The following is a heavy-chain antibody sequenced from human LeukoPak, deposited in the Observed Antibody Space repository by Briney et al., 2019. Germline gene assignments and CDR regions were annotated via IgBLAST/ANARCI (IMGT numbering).Heavy chain of an antibody. D-gene: IGHD1-7*01. Sequence: PSETLSLTCTVSGGSISSYYWSWIRQPPGKGLEWIGYIYYSGSTNYNPSLKSRVTISVDTSKNQFSLKLSSVTAADTAVYYCARGRANWNYLLDYWGQGTLVTVSS. V-gene: IGHV4-59*12. CDR2: IYYSGST. CDR1: GGSISSYY. CDR3: ARGRANWNYLLDY. J-gene: IGHJ4*02.